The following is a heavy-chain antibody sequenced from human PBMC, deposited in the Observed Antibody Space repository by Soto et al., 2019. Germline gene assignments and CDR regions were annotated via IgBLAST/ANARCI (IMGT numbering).Heavy chain of an antibody. Sequence: EVQLVESGGGLVQPGGSLRLSCTASGFTFSDSWMTWVHQAPGKGLEWVARIKPDESEKKYADSVKGRFSISRDNAKNSMYLQRESLRGEDMDVYYCVRGGSNYASWGPGTLVTVSS. CDR2: IKPDESEK. J-gene: IGHJ5*02. V-gene: IGHV3-7*01. D-gene: IGHD4-4*01. CDR3: VRGGSNYAS. CDR1: GFTFSDSW.